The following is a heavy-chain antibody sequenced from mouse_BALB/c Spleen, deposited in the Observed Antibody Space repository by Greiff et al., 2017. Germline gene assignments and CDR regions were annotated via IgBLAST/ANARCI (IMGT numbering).Heavy chain of an antibody. V-gene: IGHV1-5*01. J-gene: IGHJ3*01. CDR2: IYPGNSDT. CDR3: TRRTTATRSGFAY. Sequence: EVQLQESGTVLARPGASVKMSCKASGYTFTSYWMHWVKQRPGQGLEWIGAIYPGNSDTSYNQKFKGKAKLTAVTSTSTAYMELSSLTNEDSAVYYCTRRTTATRSGFAYWGQGTLVTVSA. CDR1: GYTFTSYW. D-gene: IGHD1-2*01.